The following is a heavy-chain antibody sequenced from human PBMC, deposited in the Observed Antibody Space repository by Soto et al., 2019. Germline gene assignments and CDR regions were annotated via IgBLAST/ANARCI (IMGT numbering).Heavy chain of an antibody. D-gene: IGHD2-2*02. CDR1: GFTFSSYA. Sequence: GGSLRLSCAASGFTFSSYAMSWVRQAPGKGLEWVSAISGSGGSTYYAVSVKGRFTISRDNSKNTLYLQMNSLRAEDTAVYYCATCTSCYTKSYYYGMDVWGQGTTVTVSS. V-gene: IGHV3-23*01. J-gene: IGHJ6*02. CDR3: ATCTSCYTKSYYYGMDV. CDR2: ISGSGGST.